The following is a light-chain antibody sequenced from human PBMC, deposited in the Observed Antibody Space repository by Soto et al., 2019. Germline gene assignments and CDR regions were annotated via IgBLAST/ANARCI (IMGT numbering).Light chain of an antibody. V-gene: IGLV1-47*01. J-gene: IGLJ3*02. CDR3: AAWDYTLNGQV. CDR2: RNT. CDR1: RSNIGRNY. Sequence: QSVLTQPPSASGTPGQRVRMSCSGSRSNIGRNYVYWYQQLPGTAPKLLIQRNTERPSGVLDRFSGSKSGTSVSLAISGLRSEDEATYYCAAWDYTLNGQVFGGGTKVTVL.